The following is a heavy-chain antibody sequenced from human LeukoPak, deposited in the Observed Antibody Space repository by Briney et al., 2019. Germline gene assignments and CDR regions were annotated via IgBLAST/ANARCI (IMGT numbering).Heavy chain of an antibody. CDR3: ATGIAAAGRDVANWLDP. Sequence: SETLSLTCGVYGGSLSGDYWSWIRQPPGKGLEWIGEINHSGSTNYNPSLKSRVTISVDTSKNQFSLKLSSVTAADTAVYYCATGIAAAGRDVANWLDPWGQGTLVTVSS. J-gene: IGHJ5*02. CDR2: INHSGST. CDR1: GGSLSGDY. V-gene: IGHV4-34*01. D-gene: IGHD6-13*01.